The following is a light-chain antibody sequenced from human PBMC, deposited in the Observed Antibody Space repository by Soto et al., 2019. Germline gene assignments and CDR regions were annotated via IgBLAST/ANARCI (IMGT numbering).Light chain of an antibody. J-gene: IGLJ2*01. CDR1: SSDVGGYNY. Sequence: QSALTQPASVSGSPGQSITISCTGTSSDVGGYNYVSWYQQHPGKAPKLMIYDVSNRPSGVSNRFSGSKSGNTASLTISGLQAEDEADYYCSSYTSSSTQVVFGGGTQPTVL. V-gene: IGLV2-14*01. CDR2: DVS. CDR3: SSYTSSSTQVV.